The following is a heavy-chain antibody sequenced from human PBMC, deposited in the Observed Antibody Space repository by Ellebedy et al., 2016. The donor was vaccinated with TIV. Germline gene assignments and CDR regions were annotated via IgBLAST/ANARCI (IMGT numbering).Heavy chain of an antibody. D-gene: IGHD2-8*01. V-gene: IGHV4-59*08. Sequence: MPGGSLRLSCTVSRAPFWGYFWSWLRQSPVKGLESIGYVFYNGSTNYDPSFKSRVSMSANTSKNQFSLKPKSVTPADTAVYYCAAGNGWLDFWGPGILVTVSS. J-gene: IGHJ5*01. CDR1: RAPFWGYF. CDR3: AAGNGWLDF. CDR2: VFYNGST.